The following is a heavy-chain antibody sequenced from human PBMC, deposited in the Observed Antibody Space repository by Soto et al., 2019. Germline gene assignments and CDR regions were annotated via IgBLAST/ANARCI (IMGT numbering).Heavy chain of an antibody. V-gene: IGHV3-23*01. Sequence: GGSLRLSCAASGFTFSSYAMSWVRQAPGKGLEWVSAISGSGGSTYYADSVKGRFTISRDNSKNTLYLQMNSLRAEDTAVYYCARYSGYDYYYYGMDVWGQGTTVTVSS. CDR3: ARYSGYDYYYYGMDV. CDR2: ISGSGGST. D-gene: IGHD5-12*01. J-gene: IGHJ6*02. CDR1: GFTFSSYA.